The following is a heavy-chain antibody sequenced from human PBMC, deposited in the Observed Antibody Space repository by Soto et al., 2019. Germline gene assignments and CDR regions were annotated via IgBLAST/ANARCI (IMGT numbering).Heavy chain of an antibody. CDR3: ASLRDGYNYVHPFDY. CDR2: IIPIFGTA. J-gene: IGHJ4*02. D-gene: IGHD5-12*01. CDR1: GGTFSSYA. Sequence: GASVKVSCKASGGTFSSYAISWVRQAPGQGLEWMGGIIPIFGTANYAQKFQGRVTITADESTSTAYMELSSLRSEDTAVYYCASLRDGYNYVHPFDYWGQGTLVTVSS. V-gene: IGHV1-69*13.